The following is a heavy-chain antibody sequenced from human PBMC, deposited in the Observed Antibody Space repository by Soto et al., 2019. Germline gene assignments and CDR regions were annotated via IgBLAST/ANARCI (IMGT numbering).Heavy chain of an antibody. D-gene: IGHD2-15*01. CDR1: GFTFSSYG. CDR2: IWYDGSNK. CDR3: ARDSYWRGNYYYYGMDV. V-gene: IGHV3-33*01. J-gene: IGHJ6*02. Sequence: GGSLRLSCAASGFTFSSYGMHWVRQAPGKGLEWVAVIWYDGSNKYYADSVKGRFTISRDNSKNTLYLQMNSLRAEDTAVYYCARDSYWRGNYYYYGMDVWGQGTTVTVSS.